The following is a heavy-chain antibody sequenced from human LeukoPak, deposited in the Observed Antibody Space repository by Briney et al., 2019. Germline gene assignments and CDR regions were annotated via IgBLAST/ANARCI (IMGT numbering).Heavy chain of an antibody. V-gene: IGHV3-48*03. J-gene: IGHJ3*02. D-gene: IGHD3-16*01. CDR3: GAARQYVGAFDI. CDR2: ISSSASTI. Sequence: GGSLRLSCAASGFTFSRYESYWVRQAPGKGLEWVSYISSSASTIKYADSVKGQFTISRDDAKKSLYLQMNSLRAEDTAIYYCGAARQYVGAFDIWGQGTRVTVSS. CDR1: GFTFSRYE.